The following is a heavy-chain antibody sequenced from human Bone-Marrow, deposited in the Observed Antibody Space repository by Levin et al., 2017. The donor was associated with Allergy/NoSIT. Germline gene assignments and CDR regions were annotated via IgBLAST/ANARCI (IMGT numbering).Heavy chain of an antibody. CDR2: ISYTGNT. V-gene: IGHV4-30-4*01. D-gene: IGHD1-1*01. J-gene: IGHJ5*02. CDR1: GGSIRSGDYY. CDR3: ARGGGPQRRLDP. Sequence: PSETLSLTCTVSGGSIRSGDYYWNWIRQPPGKGLEWLGNISYTGNTFYNPSLKSRLAMSVDTSKNQFSLSLHSVTAADTAMYYCARGGGPQRRLDPWGQGTLVIISS.